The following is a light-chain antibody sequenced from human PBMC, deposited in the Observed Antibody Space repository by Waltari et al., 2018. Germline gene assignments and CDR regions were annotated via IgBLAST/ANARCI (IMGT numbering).Light chain of an antibody. J-gene: IGKJ2*01. CDR2: GAY. CDR3: QQYHTPPAT. V-gene: IGKV3-20*01. Sequence: EIVFTQSPGPLSLSPGDRATLSCGADQSLDGAYVAWYQHKSGQAPRLLVYGAYYRAAAIPERFSGSGSGTDFTLTINRLEPDDFAVYYCQQYHTPPATFGQGTKLEIK. CDR1: QSLDGAY.